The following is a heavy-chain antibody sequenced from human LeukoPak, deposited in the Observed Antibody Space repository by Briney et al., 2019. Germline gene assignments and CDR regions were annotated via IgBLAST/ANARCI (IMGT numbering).Heavy chain of an antibody. J-gene: IGHJ1*01. D-gene: IGHD3-10*01. CDR2: ISYDGSNK. V-gene: IGHV3-30*04. CDR1: GFTFSSYA. CDR3: ARGPQLLWFGEFHAEYFQH. Sequence: GGSLRLSCAASGFTFSSYAMHWVRQAPGKGLEWVAVISYDGSNKYYADFVKGRFTISRDNSKNTLYLQMNSLRAEGTAVYYCARGPQLLWFGEFHAEYFQHWGQGTLVTVSS.